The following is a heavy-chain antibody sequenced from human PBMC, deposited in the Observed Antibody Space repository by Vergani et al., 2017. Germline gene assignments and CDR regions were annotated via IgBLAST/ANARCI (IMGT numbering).Heavy chain of an antibody. CDR3: TREPLNYYGSGSPRSDAFDI. CDR2: ISSSGSTI. Sequence: QVQLVESGGGLVKPGGSLRLSCAASGFTFSDYYMSWIRQAPGKGLEWVSYISSSGSTIYYADSVKGRFTISRDNAKNSLYLQMNSLRAEDTAVYYCTREPLNYYGSGSPRSDAFDIWGQGTMVTVSS. V-gene: IGHV3-11*01. D-gene: IGHD3-10*01. J-gene: IGHJ3*02. CDR1: GFTFSDYY.